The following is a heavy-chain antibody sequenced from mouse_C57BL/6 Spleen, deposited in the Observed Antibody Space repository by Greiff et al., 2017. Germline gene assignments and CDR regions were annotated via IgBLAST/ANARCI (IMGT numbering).Heavy chain of an antibody. CDR1: GFTFSDYG. CDR2: ISSGSSTI. V-gene: IGHV5-17*01. J-gene: IGHJ2*01. Sequence: EVKLVESGGGLVKPGGSLKLSCAASGFTFSDYGMHWVRQAPEKGLEWVAYISSGSSTIYYADTVKGRFTISRDNAKNTLFLQMTSLRSEDTAMXYCGRWNYCSSSYYLDYWGQGTTLTVSS. D-gene: IGHD1-1*01. CDR3: GRWNYCSSSYYLDY.